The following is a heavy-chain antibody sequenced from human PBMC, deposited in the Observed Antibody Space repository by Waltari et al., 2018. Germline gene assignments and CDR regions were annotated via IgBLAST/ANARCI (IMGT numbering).Heavy chain of an antibody. CDR1: GVPLSRSP. CDR3: ASNPYGSGSYYAEYYFDY. D-gene: IGHD3-10*01. V-gene: IGHV1-69*13. J-gene: IGHJ4*02. Sequence: QVQLVQSVAEVKKPGSSVKVSCKASGVPLSRSPINSVRQAPAQGLEWMGRIIPIFGTANYAQKFQGRVTITADKSTSTAYMELSSLRSEDTAVYYCASNPYGSGSYYAEYYFDYWGQGTLVTVSS. CDR2: IIPIFGTA.